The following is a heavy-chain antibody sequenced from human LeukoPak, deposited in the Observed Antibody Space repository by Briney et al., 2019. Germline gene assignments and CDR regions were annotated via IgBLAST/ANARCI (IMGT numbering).Heavy chain of an antibody. V-gene: IGHV4-39*01. Sequence: PSETLSLTCTVSGGSISSSSYYWGWIRQPPGKGLEWIGSIYYSGSAYYNPSLKSRVTISVDTSKNQFSLKLSSVTAADTAVYCCARHVNPYYQPLGLDYWGQGTLVTVSS. D-gene: IGHD2/OR15-2a*01. J-gene: IGHJ4*02. CDR1: GGSISSSSYY. CDR3: ARHVNPYYQPLGLDY. CDR2: IYYSGSA.